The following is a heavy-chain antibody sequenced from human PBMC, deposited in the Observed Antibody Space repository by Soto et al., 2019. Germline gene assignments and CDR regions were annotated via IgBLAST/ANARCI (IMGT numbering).Heavy chain of an antibody. CDR3: AKDNNTIFGGVAIDY. D-gene: IGHD3-3*01. CDR2: LSHSGLST. V-gene: IGHV3-23*01. CDR1: GFTFSSYA. Sequence: PGGSLRLSCAASGFTFSSYAMTWVRQAPGKGLEWVSGLSHSGLSTFYAASVKGRFTISRDNSKSTMYLQMNSLKAEDTALYYCAKDNNTIFGGVAIDYWGQGTQVTVSS. J-gene: IGHJ4*02.